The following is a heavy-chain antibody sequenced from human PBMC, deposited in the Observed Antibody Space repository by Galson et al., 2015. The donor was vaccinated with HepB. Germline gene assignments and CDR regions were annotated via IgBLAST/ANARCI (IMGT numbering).Heavy chain of an antibody. CDR1: GYTFTSYY. Sequence: SVKVSCKASGYTFTSYYMFWVRQAPGQGLEWMGLINPSGDSATYSQKFQGTVTMTRDTSTSTVYMELSSLRSEDTAVYYCARYSSTTAFDYWGQGTLVTVSS. J-gene: IGHJ4*02. D-gene: IGHD2-2*01. V-gene: IGHV1-46*01. CDR2: INPSGDSA. CDR3: ARYSSTTAFDY.